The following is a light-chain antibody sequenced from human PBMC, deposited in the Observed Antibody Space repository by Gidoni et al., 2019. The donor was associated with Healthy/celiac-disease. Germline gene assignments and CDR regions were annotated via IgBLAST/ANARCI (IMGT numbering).Light chain of an antibody. V-gene: IGLV2-14*03. CDR1: SSDVGGYNY. CDR2: DVS. Sequence: QSALTQPATVSGSPGKSITISCTGTSSDVGGYNYVSWYQQHPGKAPKLMIYDVSNRPSGVSTRFSGSKSRNTASLTISGLQAEDEADYYCSSYTSSSTLVVFGGGTKLTVL. J-gene: IGLJ2*01. CDR3: SSYTSSSTLVV.